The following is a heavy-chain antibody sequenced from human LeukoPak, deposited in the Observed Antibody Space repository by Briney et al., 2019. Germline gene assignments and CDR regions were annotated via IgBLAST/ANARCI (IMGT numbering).Heavy chain of an antibody. CDR1: GYTFTSYY. Sequence: ASVKVSCKASGYTFTSYYMHWVRQATGQGLEWMGWMNPNSGNTGYAQKFQGRVTMTRNTSISTAYMELSSLRSEDTAVYYCARGPGYDILTGAYWFDPWGQGTLVTVSS. V-gene: IGHV1-8*02. CDR3: ARGPGYDILTGAYWFDP. D-gene: IGHD3-9*01. CDR2: MNPNSGNT. J-gene: IGHJ5*02.